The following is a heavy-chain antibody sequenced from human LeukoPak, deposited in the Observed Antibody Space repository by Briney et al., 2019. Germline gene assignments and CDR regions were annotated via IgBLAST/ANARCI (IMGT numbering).Heavy chain of an antibody. D-gene: IGHD3-10*01. CDR2: IRHDGSKT. V-gene: IGHV3-30*02. CDR1: GFTFNDYG. Sequence: GGSLRLSCAASGFTFNDYGMHWVRQAPGKGPEWVTFIRHDGSKTYFADSVKGRFTIYRDNSMKTVSLQMNSLGFDDTAVYYCARDHHGTGSYFEYWGQGIPVTVSS. J-gene: IGHJ4*02. CDR3: ARDHHGTGSYFEY.